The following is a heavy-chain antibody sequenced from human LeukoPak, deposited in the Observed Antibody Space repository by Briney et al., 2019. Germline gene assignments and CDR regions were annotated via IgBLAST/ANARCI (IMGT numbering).Heavy chain of an antibody. CDR3: ARGDSGYDYGFDN. CDR2: IIPIFGTT. V-gene: IGHV1-69*05. D-gene: IGHD5-12*01. CDR1: GGTFSSHA. J-gene: IGHJ4*02. Sequence: SVKVSCKASGGTFSSHAISWVRQAPGQGLEWVVGIIPIFGTTNYAQKFQGRVTITTDESTSTGYMELRSLRSDDTAVYYCARGDSGYDYGFDNWGQGTLVTVSS.